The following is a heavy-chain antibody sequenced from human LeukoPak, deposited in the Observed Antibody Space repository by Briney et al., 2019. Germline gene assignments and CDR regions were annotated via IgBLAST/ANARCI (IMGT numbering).Heavy chain of an antibody. J-gene: IGHJ4*02. CDR2: IYSGGST. D-gene: IGHD5-12*01. CDR3: ARGRYSGYEQYYFDY. V-gene: IGHV3-66*01. CDR1: GFTVSSNY. Sequence: GGSLRLSCAASGFTVSSNYMSWVRQAPGKGLEWVSVIYSGGSTYYADSVKGRFTISRDNSKNTLYLQMNSLRAEDTAVYYCARGRYSGYEQYYFDYWGQGTLVTVSS.